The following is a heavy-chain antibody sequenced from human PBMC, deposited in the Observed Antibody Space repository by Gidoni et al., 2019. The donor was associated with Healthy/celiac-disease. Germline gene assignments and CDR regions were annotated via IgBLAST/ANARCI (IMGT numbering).Heavy chain of an antibody. D-gene: IGHD3-3*01. CDR3: ARGHYDFWSGYYSGNWFDP. V-gene: IGHV3-21*01. CDR2: SSSSSYI. J-gene: IGHJ5*02. Sequence: SSSSSYIYYADSVKGRFTISRDNAKNSLYLQMNSLRAEDTAVYYCARGHYDFWSGYYSGNWFDPWGQGTLVTVSS.